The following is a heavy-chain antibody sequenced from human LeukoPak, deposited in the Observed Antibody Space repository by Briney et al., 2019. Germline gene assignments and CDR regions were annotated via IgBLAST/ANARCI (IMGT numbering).Heavy chain of an antibody. CDR1: GFTFPSYS. CDR2: ISSSSSYI. Sequence: GGSLRLSCAASGFTFPSYSMNWVRQAPGKGLEWVSSISSSSSYIYYADSVKGRFTISRDNAKNSLYLQMNSLRAEDTAVYYCARGMATIDGYYYYMDVWGKGTTVTVSS. D-gene: IGHD5-24*01. V-gene: IGHV3-21*01. CDR3: ARGMATIDGYYYYMDV. J-gene: IGHJ6*03.